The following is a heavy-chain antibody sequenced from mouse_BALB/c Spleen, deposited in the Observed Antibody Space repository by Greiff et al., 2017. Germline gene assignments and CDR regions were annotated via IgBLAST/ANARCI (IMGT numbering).Heavy chain of an antibody. Sequence: QVQLKESGAELVRPGSSVKISCKASGYAFSSYWMNWVKQRPGQGLEWIGQIYPGDGDTNYNGKFKGKATLTADKSSSTAYMQLSSLTSEDSAVYFCARLEYGNHFDYWGQGTTLTVSS. CDR3: ARLEYGNHFDY. CDR2: IYPGDGDT. CDR1: GYAFSSYW. V-gene: IGHV1-80*01. J-gene: IGHJ2*01. D-gene: IGHD2-10*02.